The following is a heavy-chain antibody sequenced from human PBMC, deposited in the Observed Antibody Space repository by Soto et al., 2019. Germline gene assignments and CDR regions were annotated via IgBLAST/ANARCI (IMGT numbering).Heavy chain of an antibody. Sequence: EVQLVESGGGLVQPGGSLKLSCAASGFTFSGSAMHWVRQASGKGLEWVGRIRSKANSYATAYAASVKGRFTISRDDSKKTAYLQMNSLKTEDTAVYYCTLDAVAGPDYWGQGTLVTVSS. CDR2: IRSKANSYAT. CDR3: TLDAVAGPDY. V-gene: IGHV3-73*01. J-gene: IGHJ4*02. CDR1: GFTFSGSA. D-gene: IGHD6-19*01.